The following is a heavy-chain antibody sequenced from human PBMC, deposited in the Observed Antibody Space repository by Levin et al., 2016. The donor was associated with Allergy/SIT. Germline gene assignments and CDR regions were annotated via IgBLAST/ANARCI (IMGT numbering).Heavy chain of an antibody. Sequence: LSLTCAASGFTFSSYAMSWVRQAPGKGLEWVSAISGRGTDTYYADSVKGRFTISRDNSKNTLYLQMNSLRAEDTAVYYCAKDDPSPPPMSGRPYGMDVWGQGTTVTVSS. CDR3: AKDDPSPPPMSGRPYGMDV. J-gene: IGHJ6*02. CDR1: GFTFSSYA. V-gene: IGHV3-23*01. D-gene: IGHD2-2*01. CDR2: ISGRGTDT.